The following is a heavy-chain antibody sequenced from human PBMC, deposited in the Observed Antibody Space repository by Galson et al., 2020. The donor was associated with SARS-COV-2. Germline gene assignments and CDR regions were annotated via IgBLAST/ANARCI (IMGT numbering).Heavy chain of an antibody. V-gene: IGHV3-48*02. CDR2: ISSSSTI. Sequence: GESLKISCAASGFTFSDYGMNWVRQAPGKGLEWVSYISSSSTIYYADSVKGRFTISRDNAKNSLYLQMNSLRDEDTAVYYCARDLRGSDDAFDIWGQGTMVTVSS. J-gene: IGHJ3*02. CDR3: ARDLRGSDDAFDI. CDR1: GFTFSDYG. D-gene: IGHD3-16*01.